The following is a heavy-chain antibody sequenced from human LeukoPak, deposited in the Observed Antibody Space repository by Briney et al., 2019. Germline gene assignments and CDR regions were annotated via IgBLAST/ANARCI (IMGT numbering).Heavy chain of an antibody. D-gene: IGHD5-24*01. CDR1: GGSINTYY. V-gene: IGHV4-59*01. CDR2: IYYSGTT. J-gene: IGHJ4*02. Sequence: PSETLSLTCTVSGGSINTYYWSWIRQPPGKGLEWIGYIYYSGTTNYNPSLKSRVTISLDTSKNHFSLKLSSVTAADTAVYYCARVAIRSLPSYSDYWGQETLVLVSS. CDR3: ARVAIRSLPSYSDY.